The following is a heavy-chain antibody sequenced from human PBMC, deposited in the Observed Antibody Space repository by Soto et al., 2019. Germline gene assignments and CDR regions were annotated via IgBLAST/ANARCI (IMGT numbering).Heavy chain of an antibody. CDR1: GFTVSSNY. J-gene: IGHJ4*02. D-gene: IGHD2-2*01. CDR2: IYSGGST. Sequence: PGGSLRLSCAASGFTVSSNYMSWVRQAPGQGLEWVSVIYSGGSTYYADSVKGRFTISRDNSKNTLYLQMNSLRAEDTAVYYCYTIVVVPAANYASDYWGQGALVTVSS. CDR3: YTIVVVPAANYASDY. V-gene: IGHV3-53*01.